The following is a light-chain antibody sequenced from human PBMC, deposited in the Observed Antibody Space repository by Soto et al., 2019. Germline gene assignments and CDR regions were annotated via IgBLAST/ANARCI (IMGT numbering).Light chain of an antibody. V-gene: IGLV1-51*01. CDR1: SSNIGSHY. CDR3: GAWDASLSVVL. CDR2: DDN. Sequence: QSVLTQPPSVSAAPGQKVTISCSGSSSNIGSHYVSWYQQVPGTAPKLLIYDDNKRPSKIPDRFSASKSGTSATLDIAGLQTGDEADYYRGAWDASLSVVLFGGGTKLTVL. J-gene: IGLJ2*01.